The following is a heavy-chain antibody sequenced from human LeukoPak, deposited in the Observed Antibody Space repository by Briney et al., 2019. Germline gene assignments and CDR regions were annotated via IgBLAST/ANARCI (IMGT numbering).Heavy chain of an antibody. Sequence: GGSLRLSCAASGFTFSSYWMSWVRQAPGKGLEWVANIKQDGSEKSYVDSVKGRFTISRDNDKNSLFLQMTSLRAEDTAMYYCARVGGRYSPLGYWGPGTLVTVSS. D-gene: IGHD3-16*02. CDR1: GFTFSSYW. CDR2: IKQDGSEK. J-gene: IGHJ4*02. V-gene: IGHV3-7*01. CDR3: ARVGGRYSPLGY.